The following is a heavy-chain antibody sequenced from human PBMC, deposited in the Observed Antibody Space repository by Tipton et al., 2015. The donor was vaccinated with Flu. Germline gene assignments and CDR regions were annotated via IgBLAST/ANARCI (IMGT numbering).Heavy chain of an antibody. CDR1: GFTFGSYG. J-gene: IGHJ6*02. CDR2: LWYDGGNV. Sequence: TASGFTFGSYGMHWVRQAPGKGLEWVAYLWYDGGNVHYGDSVKGRFTISRDNSKNTVYLQMTSLRVEDTAVYFCARGGPSDYGMDVWGQGTTVTVSS. V-gene: IGHV3-33*01. CDR3: ARGGPSDYGMDV.